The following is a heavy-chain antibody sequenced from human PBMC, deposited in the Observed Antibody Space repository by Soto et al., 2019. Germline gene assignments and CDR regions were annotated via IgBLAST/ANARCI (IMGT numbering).Heavy chain of an antibody. J-gene: IGHJ4*02. V-gene: IGHV4-4*07. CDR1: GGSISSYY. CDR3: ARDSLSPYYYDSSGYWSYFDY. Sequence: SETLSLTCTVSGGSISSYYWSWIRQPAGKGLEWIGRIYTSGSTNYNPSLKSRVTMSVDTSKNQFSPKLSSVTAADTAVYYCARDSLSPYYYDSSGYWSYFDYWGQGTLVTVSS. CDR2: IYTSGST. D-gene: IGHD3-22*01.